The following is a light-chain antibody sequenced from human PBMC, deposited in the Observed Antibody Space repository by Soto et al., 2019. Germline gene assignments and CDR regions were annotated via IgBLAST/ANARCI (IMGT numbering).Light chain of an antibody. CDR3: QQRNTWPT. CDR2: DAS. CDR1: PSVNTV. V-gene: IGKV3-11*01. J-gene: IGKJ2*01. Sequence: PGERPTLSCRASPSVNTVLAWYQQKPDQAPRLLIYDASKRAPGIPARFSGSGSGADFTLTISSLEPEDFAVYYCQQRNTWPTFGQGTRLEIK.